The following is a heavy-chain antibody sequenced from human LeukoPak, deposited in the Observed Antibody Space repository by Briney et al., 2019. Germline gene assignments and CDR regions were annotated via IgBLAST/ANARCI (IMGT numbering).Heavy chain of an antibody. V-gene: IGHV3-30*18. Sequence: GGSLRLSCAASGFTFSSYGMHWVRQAPGKGLEWVAVISYDGSNKYYAGSVKGRFTISRDNSKNTLYLQMNSLRAEDTAVYYCAKLGGDFDYRGQGTLVTVSS. J-gene: IGHJ4*02. CDR1: GFTFSSYG. CDR3: AKLGGDFDY. D-gene: IGHD4-17*01. CDR2: ISYDGSNK.